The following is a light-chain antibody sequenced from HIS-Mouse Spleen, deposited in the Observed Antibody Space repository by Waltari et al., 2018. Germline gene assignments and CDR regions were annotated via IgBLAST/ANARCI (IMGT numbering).Light chain of an antibody. Sequence: QSALTQPASVSGSPGPSTTIPCTGTSSDVGGYNYVPRYQQHPGKAPKLMIYDVSNRPSGVSNRFSGSKSGNTASLTISGLQAEDEADYYCSSYTSSSTNWVFGGGTKLTVL. CDR1: SSDVGGYNY. CDR2: DVS. CDR3: SSYTSSSTNWV. V-gene: IGLV2-14*03. J-gene: IGLJ3*02.